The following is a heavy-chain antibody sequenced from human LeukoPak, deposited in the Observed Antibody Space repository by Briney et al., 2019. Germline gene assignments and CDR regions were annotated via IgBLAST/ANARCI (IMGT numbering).Heavy chain of an antibody. Sequence: PSETLSLTCTVSGGSISSSSYYWGWIRQPPGEGLEWIGSIYYSGSTNYNPSLKSRVTISVDTSKNQISLKLSSVTAADTAVYYCARFVTYYYDSSGNFRGVLFFDPWGQGTLVTVSS. V-gene: IGHV4-39*07. J-gene: IGHJ5*02. CDR3: ARFVTYYYDSSGNFRGVLFFDP. CDR2: IYYSGST. CDR1: GGSISSSSYY. D-gene: IGHD3-22*01.